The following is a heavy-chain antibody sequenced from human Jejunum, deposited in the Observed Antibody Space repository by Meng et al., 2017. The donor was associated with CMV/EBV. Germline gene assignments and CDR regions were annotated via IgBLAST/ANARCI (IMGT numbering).Heavy chain of an antibody. J-gene: IGHJ3*01. Sequence: RYWMSWVRQTPGKGLEWVANINQDGSEKYYVDSVKGRFTISRDNSKNTVYLQMTSLRAEDTAVYYCAKHDHYDSSGYSVLGAFDVWGHGTMVTVSS. CDR1: RYW. CDR3: AKHDHYDSSGYSVLGAFDV. CDR2: INQDGSEK. V-gene: IGHV3-7*03. D-gene: IGHD3-22*01.